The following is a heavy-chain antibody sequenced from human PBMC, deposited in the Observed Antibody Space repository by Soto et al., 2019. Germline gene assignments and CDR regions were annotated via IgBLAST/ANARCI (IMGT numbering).Heavy chain of an antibody. Sequence: QVQLQESGSGLVKPSQSLSLTCTVSGVSLNTADTWWSWIRQSPGKGLEFIGYYQSGGSTYYDASFRSRVIISAATSNSQFSLKLSSVTVADTAVYFCVRSRQMESGNDYGLDVWGHGTTVTVSS. CDR1: GVSLNTADTW. J-gene: IGHJ6*02. CDR3: VRSRQMESGNDYGLDV. V-gene: IGHV4-30-4*01. CDR2: YQSGGST. D-gene: IGHD1-1*01.